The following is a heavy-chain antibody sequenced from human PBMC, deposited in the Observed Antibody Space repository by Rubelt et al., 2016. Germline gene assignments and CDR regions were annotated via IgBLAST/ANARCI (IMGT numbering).Heavy chain of an antibody. Sequence: QLQLQESGPGLVKPSETLSLTCTVSGGSISSSSYYWGWIRQPPGKGLEWIGNIYHTGTSYFNPSLKSRVTISLDPSRNQLTLKLCSVTAAVTAVDYCARVAYYDSSGNYYCFDYWGLGTLVTVSS. CDR1: GGSISSSSYY. D-gene: IGHD3-22*01. CDR2: IYHTGTS. CDR3: ARVAYYDSSGNYYCFDY. V-gene: IGHV4-39*07. J-gene: IGHJ4*02.